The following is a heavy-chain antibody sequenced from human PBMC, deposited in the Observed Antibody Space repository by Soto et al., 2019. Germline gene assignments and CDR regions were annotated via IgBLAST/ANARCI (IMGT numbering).Heavy chain of an antibody. Sequence: SETLSLTCTVSGGSISSYYWSWIRQPPGKGLEWIGYIYYSGSTNYNPSLKSRVTISVDTSKNQFSLKLSSVTAADTAVYYCARSPYYYDSSGYYYDPYYFDYWGQGTLVTVSS. D-gene: IGHD3-22*01. CDR1: GGSISSYY. CDR3: ARSPYYYDSSGYYYDPYYFDY. J-gene: IGHJ4*02. CDR2: IYYSGST. V-gene: IGHV4-59*01.